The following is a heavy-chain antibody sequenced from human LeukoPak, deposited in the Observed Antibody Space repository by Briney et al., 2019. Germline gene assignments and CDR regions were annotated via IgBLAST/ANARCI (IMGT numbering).Heavy chain of an antibody. Sequence: SETLSLTCTVSGGSISGYYWGWIRQPPGKGLEWIGYIYYSGSTNYNPSLKSRVTISVDTSKNQFSLKLSSVTSADTAVYYCARAAPSGYIGVTDDYWGQGTLVTVSS. D-gene: IGHD3-3*01. CDR2: IYYSGST. V-gene: IGHV4-59*01. CDR3: ARAAPSGYIGVTDDY. CDR1: GGSISGYY. J-gene: IGHJ4*02.